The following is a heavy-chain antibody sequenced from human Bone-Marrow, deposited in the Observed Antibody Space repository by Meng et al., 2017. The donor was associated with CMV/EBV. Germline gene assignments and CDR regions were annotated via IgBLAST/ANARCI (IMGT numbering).Heavy chain of an antibody. V-gene: IGHV1-2*02. CDR2: INPNSGGT. Sequence: ASVKVSCKASGYTFTGYYMHWVRQAPGQGLEWMGWINPNSGGTNYAQKFQGRVTMTRDTSISTAYMELSSLRAGDSAVYYCASGSRTASHPWGQGTLVTVSS. CDR3: ASGSRTASHP. D-gene: IGHD1-1*01. CDR1: GYTFTGYY. J-gene: IGHJ5*02.